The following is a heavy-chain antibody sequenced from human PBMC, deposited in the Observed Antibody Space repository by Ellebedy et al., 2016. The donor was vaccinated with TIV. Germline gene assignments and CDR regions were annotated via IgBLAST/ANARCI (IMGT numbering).Heavy chain of an antibody. CDR3: ARDSTAAGTDY. CDR1: GFTFSSYG. V-gene: IGHV3-33*01. D-gene: IGHD6-13*01. Sequence: GGSLRLXCAASGFTFSSYGMHWVRQAPGKGLEWVAVIWYDGSNKYYADSVKGRFTISRDNSKNTLYLQMNSLRAEDTAVYYCARDSTAAGTDYWGQGTLVTVSS. CDR2: IWYDGSNK. J-gene: IGHJ4*02.